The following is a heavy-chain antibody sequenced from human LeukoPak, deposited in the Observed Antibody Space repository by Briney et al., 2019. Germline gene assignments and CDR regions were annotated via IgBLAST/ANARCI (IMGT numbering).Heavy chain of an antibody. CDR3: ARVRYEVVVVAAANDY. CDR2: IKQDGSEK. V-gene: IGHV3-7*01. Sequence: GGSLRLSCAASGFTFSSYWMSWVRQAPGKGLEWVANIKQDGSEKYYVDSVKGRFTISRDNTKNSLYLQMNSLRAEDTAVYYCARVRYEVVVVAAANDYWGQGTLVTVSS. CDR1: GFTFSSYW. J-gene: IGHJ4*02. D-gene: IGHD2-15*01.